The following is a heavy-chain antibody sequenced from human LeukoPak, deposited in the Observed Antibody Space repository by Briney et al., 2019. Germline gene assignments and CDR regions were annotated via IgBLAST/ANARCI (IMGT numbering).Heavy chain of an antibody. V-gene: IGHV4-39*01. J-gene: IGHJ4*02. CDR2: IYYSGST. Sequence: SETLPLTCTVSGGSISSSSYYWGWIRQPPGKGLEWIGSIYYSGSTYYNPSLKSRVTISVDTSKNQFSLKLSSVTAADTAVYYCASNYYDFWSGYYSPPGPAFDYWGQGTLVTVSS. D-gene: IGHD3-3*01. CDR1: GGSISSSSYY. CDR3: ASNYYDFWSGYYSPPGPAFDY.